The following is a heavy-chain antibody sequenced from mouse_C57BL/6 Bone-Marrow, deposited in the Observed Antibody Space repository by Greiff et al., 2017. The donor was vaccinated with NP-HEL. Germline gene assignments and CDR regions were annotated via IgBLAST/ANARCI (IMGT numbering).Heavy chain of an antibody. CDR2: IYPGDGDT. J-gene: IGHJ3*01. V-gene: IGHV1-82*01. D-gene: IGHD1-1*01. CDR3: AREGDDYYYGSSYSWFAY. CDR1: GYAFSISW. Sequence: QVQLQQSGPELVKPGASVKISCKASGYAFSISWMNWVKQRPGKGLEWIGRIYPGDGDTNYNGKFKGKATLTADKSSSTAYMQLSSLTSEDSAVYFCAREGDDYYYGSSYSWFAYWGQGTLVTVSA.